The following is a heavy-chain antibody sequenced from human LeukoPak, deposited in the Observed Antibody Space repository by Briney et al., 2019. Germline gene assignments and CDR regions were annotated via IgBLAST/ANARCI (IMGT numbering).Heavy chain of an antibody. CDR1: GFTFSSYD. D-gene: IGHD1-26*01. Sequence: PGGSLRLSCAASGFTFSSYDMRWVRHATGKGLEWVSAIGTAGDTYYPGSVKGRFTISRENAKNSLYLQMNSLRAGDTAVYYCARASELLSAFDIWGQGTMVTVSS. J-gene: IGHJ3*02. CDR2: IGTAGDT. CDR3: ARASELLSAFDI. V-gene: IGHV3-13*01.